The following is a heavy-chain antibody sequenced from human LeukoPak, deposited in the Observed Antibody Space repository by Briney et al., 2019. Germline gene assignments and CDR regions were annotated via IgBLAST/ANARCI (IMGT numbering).Heavy chain of an antibody. V-gene: IGHV4-34*01. D-gene: IGHD1-26*01. J-gene: IGHJ4*02. CDR3: ASTTYRRFDY. CDR2: INHSGGT. Sequence: SETLSLTCAVYGGSFSGYYWSWIRQPPGKGLEWIGEINHSGGTNYNPSLKSRVTISVDTSKNQFSLKLSSVTAADTAVYYCASTTYRRFDYWGQGTLVTVSS. CDR1: GGSFSGYY.